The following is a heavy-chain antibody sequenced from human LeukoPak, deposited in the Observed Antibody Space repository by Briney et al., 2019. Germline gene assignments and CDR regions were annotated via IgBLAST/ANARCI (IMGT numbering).Heavy chain of an antibody. CDR3: ARPNNWNPEGFDP. D-gene: IGHD1-20*01. V-gene: IGHV4-39*01. CDR1: GGSISSSSYY. J-gene: IGHJ5*02. CDR2: IYYSGST. Sequence: SETLSLTCTVSGGSISSSSYYWGWIRQPPGKGLEWIGSIYYSGSTYYNPSLKRRVTISVDTSKNQFSLKLSSVTAADTAVYYCARPNNWNPEGFDPWGQGTLVTVSS.